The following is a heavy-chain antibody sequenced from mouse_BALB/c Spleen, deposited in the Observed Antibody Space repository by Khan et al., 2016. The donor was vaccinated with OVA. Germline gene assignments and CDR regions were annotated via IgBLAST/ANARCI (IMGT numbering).Heavy chain of an antibody. CDR3: ARETGVDIYWYFDV. D-gene: IGHD1-1*01. Sequence: EVALVESGGGLVQPGGSLRLSCATSGFTFTDYYMSWVRQPPGTALEWLGFIRNNSHGYTTAYITSVKGRFTISSDNSQRLVYLQMNTLRAEDSDTDDCARETGVDIYWYFDVWGAETTVTVSS. CDR1: GFTFTDYY. V-gene: IGHV7-3*02. CDR2: IRNNSHGYTT. J-gene: IGHJ1*01.